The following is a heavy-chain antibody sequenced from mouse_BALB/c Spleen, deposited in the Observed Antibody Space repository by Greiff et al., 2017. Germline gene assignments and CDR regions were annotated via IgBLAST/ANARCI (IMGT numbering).Heavy chain of an antibody. V-gene: IGHV5-6*01. D-gene: IGHD2-3*01. Sequence: DVHLVESGGDLVKPGGSLKLSRAASGFTFSSYGMSWVRQTPDKRLEWVATISSGGSYTYYPDSVKGRFTISRDNAKNTLYRQMSSLKSEDTAMYYCARRYEPYWYLDVWGAGTTVTVSS. CDR2: ISSGGSYT. CDR3: ARRYEPYWYLDV. CDR1: GFTFSSYG. J-gene: IGHJ1*01.